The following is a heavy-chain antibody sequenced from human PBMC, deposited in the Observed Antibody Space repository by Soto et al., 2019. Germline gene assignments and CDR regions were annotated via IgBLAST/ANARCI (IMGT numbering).Heavy chain of an antibody. Sequence: EVQLVESGGNLVQPGGSLRLSCEASGFTFSGFDMHWVRQPTGNGLEWVLTIGTAGDTYYAVSVKGPVTISKDNAKNSLSLQINSLRAGDTAVYFCARGQEVGAHFFDSWGQGTQVTVSS. CDR1: GFTFSGFD. J-gene: IGHJ4*02. D-gene: IGHD2-15*01. V-gene: IGHV3-13*01. CDR3: ARGQEVGAHFFDS. CDR2: IGTAGDT.